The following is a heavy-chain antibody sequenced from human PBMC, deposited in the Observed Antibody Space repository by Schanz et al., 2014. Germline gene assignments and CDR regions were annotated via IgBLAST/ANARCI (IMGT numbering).Heavy chain of an antibody. CDR3: ARGAGGLDT. V-gene: IGHV3-74*02. J-gene: IGHJ5*02. Sequence: EVVLVESGGASVQPGGSLRLSCAASGFTFSNYWMHWVRQGPGSGLVWVSHINNAGSDTTYADSVKGRFTISRDNTRNTLYLQMNSLSAEDTAVYYCARGAGGLDTWGQGTPVTVSS. D-gene: IGHD3-16*01. CDR1: GFTFSNYW. CDR2: INNAGSDT.